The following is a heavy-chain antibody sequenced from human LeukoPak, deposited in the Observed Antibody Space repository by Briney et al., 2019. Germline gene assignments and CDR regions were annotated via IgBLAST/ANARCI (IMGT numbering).Heavy chain of an antibody. CDR2: ISYDGSNK. CDR3: AREGTHGCPSD. V-gene: IGHV3-30-3*01. CDR1: GFTFSSYA. J-gene: IGHJ4*02. D-gene: IGHD2-8*01. Sequence: GRSLRLSCAASGFTFSSYAMHWVRQAPGKGLEWVAVISYDGSNKYYADSVKGRFTISRDNSKNTLYLQMNSLRAEDTAVYYCAREGTHGCPSDWGQETLVTVSS.